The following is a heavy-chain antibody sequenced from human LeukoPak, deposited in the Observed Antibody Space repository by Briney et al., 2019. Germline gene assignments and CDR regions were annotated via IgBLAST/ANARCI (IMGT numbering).Heavy chain of an antibody. CDR3: ARHAYTAKNWFDP. D-gene: IGHD5-18*01. J-gene: IGHJ5*02. V-gene: IGHV4-59*08. CDR2: IYYSGST. CDR1: GGSISSYY. Sequence: SETLSLTRTVSGGSISSYYWSWIRQPPGKGLEWIGYIYYSGSTNYNPSLKSRVTISVDTSKNQFSLKLSSVTAADTAVYYCARHAYTAKNWFDPWGQGTLVTVSS.